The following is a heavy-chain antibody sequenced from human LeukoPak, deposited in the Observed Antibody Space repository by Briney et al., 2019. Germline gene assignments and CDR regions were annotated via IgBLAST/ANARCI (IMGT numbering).Heavy chain of an antibody. Sequence: EASVKVSCKASGYTFTSYYMHWVRQAPGQGLEWMGIINPSGGSTSYAQKFQGRVTITADKSTSTAYMELSSLRSEDTAVYYCARTPYSSSSRWFDPGAREPWSPSPQ. V-gene: IGHV1-46*01. CDR3: ARTPYSSSSRWFDP. D-gene: IGHD6-6*01. CDR1: GYTFTSYY. CDR2: INPSGGST. J-gene: IGHJ5*02.